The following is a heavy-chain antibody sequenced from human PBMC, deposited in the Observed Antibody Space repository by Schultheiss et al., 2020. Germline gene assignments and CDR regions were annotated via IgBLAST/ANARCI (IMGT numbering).Heavy chain of an antibody. J-gene: IGHJ4*02. CDR2: IIPILGIA. CDR3: ARGRPGQQGWYFDY. CDR1: GGTFSSYA. D-gene: IGHD6-13*01. Sequence: SVKVSCKASGGTFSSYAISWVRQAPGQGLEWMGRIIPILGIANYAQKFQGRVTITADKSTSTAYMELSSLRSEDTAVYYCARGRPGQQGWYFDYWGQGTLGTVSS. V-gene: IGHV1-69*04.